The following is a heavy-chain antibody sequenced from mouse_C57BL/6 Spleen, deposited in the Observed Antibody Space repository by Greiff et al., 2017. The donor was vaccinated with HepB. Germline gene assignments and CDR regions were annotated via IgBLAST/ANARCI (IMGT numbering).Heavy chain of an antibody. CDR3: TRWGFDTTVVAKTD. CDR1: GYTFTDYE. V-gene: IGHV1-15*01. CDR2: IDPETGGT. Sequence: QVQLQQSGAELVRPGASVTLSCKASGYTFTDYEMHWVKQTPVHGLEWIGAIDPETGGTAYNQKFKGKAILTADKSSSTAYMELRSLTSEDSAVYYSTRWGFDTTVVAKTDWGQGTTLTVSS. J-gene: IGHJ2*01. D-gene: IGHD1-1*01.